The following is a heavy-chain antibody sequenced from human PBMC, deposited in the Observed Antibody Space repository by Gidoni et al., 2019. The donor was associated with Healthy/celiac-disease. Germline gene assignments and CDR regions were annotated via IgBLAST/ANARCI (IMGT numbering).Heavy chain of an antibody. CDR3: AKDQVGALKTDAFDI. D-gene: IGHD1-26*01. J-gene: IGHJ3*02. CDR2: ISGSGGST. V-gene: IGHV3-23*04. Sequence: EVQLVESGGGLVQPGGSLRLSCAAFGLPFSSYAISWVRQAPGKGLEWVSAISGSGGSTYYADSVKGRFTISRDNSKNTLYLQMNSLRAEDTAVYYCAKDQVGALKTDAFDIWGQGTMVTVSS. CDR1: GLPFSSYA.